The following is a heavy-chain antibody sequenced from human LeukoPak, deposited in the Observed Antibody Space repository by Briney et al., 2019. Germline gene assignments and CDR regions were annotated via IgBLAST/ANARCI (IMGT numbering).Heavy chain of an antibody. D-gene: IGHD6-19*01. Sequence: GESLRLSCAVSGFTVYTNFMSWVRQVPGKGLEWVSVIYTGGTTHYADSVKGRFTISRDNSKNTLYLEMNSLRAEDAAVYFCARSPAFYDGAVVKYYFDYWGQGTLVTVSS. CDR3: ARSPAFYDGAVVKYYFDY. CDR2: IYTGGTT. CDR1: GFTVYTNF. V-gene: IGHV3-53*01. J-gene: IGHJ4*02.